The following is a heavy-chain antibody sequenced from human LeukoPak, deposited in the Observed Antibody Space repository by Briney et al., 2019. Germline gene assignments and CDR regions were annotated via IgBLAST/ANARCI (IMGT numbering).Heavy chain of an antibody. J-gene: IGHJ4*02. CDR2: MSSSSSNI. Sequence: GGSLRLSCAASGITFSRYAMNWVRHAPGKGLEWVSYMSSSSSNIQYADSVKGRFTISRDNAKKSLYLQMNSLRDEDTAVYYCASDQSIGTDLRYFFDYWGQGTLVTVSS. D-gene: IGHD6-6*01. V-gene: IGHV3-48*02. CDR3: ASDQSIGTDLRYFFDY. CDR1: GITFSRYA.